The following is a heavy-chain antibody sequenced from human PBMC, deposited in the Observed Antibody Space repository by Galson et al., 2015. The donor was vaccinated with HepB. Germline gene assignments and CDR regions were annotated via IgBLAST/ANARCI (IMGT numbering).Heavy chain of an antibody. CDR2: ISSSSRTI. CDR3: ARDVAVRGTLAGMDV. D-gene: IGHD3-10*01. V-gene: IGHV3-48*02. CDR1: GFTFSNYS. Sequence: SLRLSCAASGFTFSNYSMNWVRQAPGKGLEWISYISSSSRTIYYADSVKGRFTISRDNAKNSLYLQMNSLRDEDTAVYYCARDVAVRGTLAGMDVWGQGTSVTVSS. J-gene: IGHJ6*02.